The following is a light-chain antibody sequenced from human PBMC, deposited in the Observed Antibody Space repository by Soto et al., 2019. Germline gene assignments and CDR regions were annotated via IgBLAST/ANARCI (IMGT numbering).Light chain of an antibody. J-gene: IGLJ2*01. CDR2: EVS. V-gene: IGLV2-18*02. CDR1: SSDVGSYNR. Sequence: QSALTQPPSVSGSPGQSVTISCTGTSSDVGSYNRVSWYQQPPGTAPKLMIYEVSNRPSGVPDRFSGSKSGNTASLTISGLQAEDEADYYCSSYTSSSTWVFGGGTKVPS. CDR3: SSYTSSSTWV.